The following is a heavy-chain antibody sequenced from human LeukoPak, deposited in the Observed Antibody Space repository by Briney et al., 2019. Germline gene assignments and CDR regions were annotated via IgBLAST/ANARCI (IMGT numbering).Heavy chain of an antibody. J-gene: IGHJ3*02. CDR3: ARGDQIVGATHDAFDI. D-gene: IGHD1-26*01. CDR1: GYTFNNYS. V-gene: IGHV1-18*01. CDR2: ISVYIGNT. Sequence: ASVNVSCKASGYTFNNYSINWVRQAPGQELEWMGWISVYIGNTNHAQKLQGRVTMTTDTFTSTAYMELRSLRSDDTAVYYCARGDQIVGATHDAFDIWGQGTMVTVSS.